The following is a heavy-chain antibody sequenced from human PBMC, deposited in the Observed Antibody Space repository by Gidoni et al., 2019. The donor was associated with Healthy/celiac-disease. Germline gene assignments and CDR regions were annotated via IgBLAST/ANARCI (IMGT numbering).Heavy chain of an antibody. V-gene: IGHV5-51*01. J-gene: IGHJ5*02. CDR2: IYPGDSDT. CDR1: GYSFTSYW. D-gene: IGHD2-2*01. Sequence: EVQLVQSGAEVKKPGESLKISCKGSGYSFTSYWIGWVRQMPGKGLEWMGIIYPGDSDTRYSPSFQGQVTISADKSISTAYLQWSSLKASDTAMYYCARSIVVPAARGNWFDPWGQGTLVTVSS. CDR3: ARSIVVPAARGNWFDP.